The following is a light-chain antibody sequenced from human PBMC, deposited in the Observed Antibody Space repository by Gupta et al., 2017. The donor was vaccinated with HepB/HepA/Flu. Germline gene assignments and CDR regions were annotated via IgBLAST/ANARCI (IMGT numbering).Light chain of an antibody. CDR3: QHYASSPFT. J-gene: IGKJ3*01. Sequence: EIVFTQSPGTLSLSPGESATLSCRASQSVSSSYLAWYQQKPGQAPRLLIYGASSRATGIPDRFSGSGSGTEFTLTISRLEPEDFAVYYCQHYASSPFTFGHGTKVDIK. V-gene: IGKV3-20*01. CDR1: QSVSSSY. CDR2: GAS.